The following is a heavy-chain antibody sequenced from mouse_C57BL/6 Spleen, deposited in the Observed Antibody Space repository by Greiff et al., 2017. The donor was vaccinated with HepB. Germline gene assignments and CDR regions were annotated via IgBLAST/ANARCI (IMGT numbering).Heavy chain of an antibody. CDR1: GFTFSSYA. D-gene: IGHD2-5*01. Sequence: EVQLMESGGGLVKPGGSLKLSCAASGFTFSSYAMSWVRQTPGKRLEWVATISDGGSYTYYPDNVKGRFTISRDNAKNNLYLQMSHLKSEDTAMYYCARERGVTNAMDYWGQGTSVTVSS. CDR3: ARERGVTNAMDY. V-gene: IGHV5-4*01. J-gene: IGHJ4*01. CDR2: ISDGGSYT.